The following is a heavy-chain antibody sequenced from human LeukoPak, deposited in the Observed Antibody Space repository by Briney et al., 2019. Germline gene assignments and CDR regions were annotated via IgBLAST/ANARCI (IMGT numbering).Heavy chain of an antibody. CDR3: ARLGGSPPYFDY. CDR2: IRRKGNDYAT. V-gene: IGHV3-73*01. D-gene: IGHD3-16*01. Sequence: PGGSLRLSCAASGFIFSGSAIHWVRQASGKGVEWVGHIRRKGNDYATAYTASVKGRFTISRDDSKNTAFLQMDSLKTEDTAVYFCARLGGSPPYFDYWGQGTLVTVSS. J-gene: IGHJ4*02. CDR1: GFIFSGSA.